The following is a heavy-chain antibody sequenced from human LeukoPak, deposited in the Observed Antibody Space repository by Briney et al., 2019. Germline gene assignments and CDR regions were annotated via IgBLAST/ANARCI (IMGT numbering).Heavy chain of an antibody. CDR2: IYQSGHT. D-gene: IGHD5-12*01. V-gene: IGHV4-38-2*02. Sequence: SETLSLTCSVSDYSINSGYYWGWIRQPPGKGLEWIASIYQSGHTYYNPSLKSRVTISVDTSKSQFSLELNSVIAADTAVYYCARQVATKGEWAFDIWGQGTLVTVSS. J-gene: IGHJ3*02. CDR1: DYSINSGYY. CDR3: ARQVATKGEWAFDI.